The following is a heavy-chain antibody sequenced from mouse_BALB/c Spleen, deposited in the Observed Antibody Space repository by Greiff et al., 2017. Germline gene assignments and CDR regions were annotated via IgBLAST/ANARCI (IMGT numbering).Heavy chain of an antibody. CDR2: ISSGSSTI. CDR3: ARSVGLLFDY. V-gene: IGHV5-17*02. Sequence: EVQLVESGGGLVQPGGSRKLSCAASGFTFSSFGMHWVRQAPEKGLEWVAYISSGSSTIYYADTVKGRFTISRDNPKNTLFLQMTSLRSEDTAMYYCARSVGLLFDYWGQGTTLTVSS. D-gene: IGHD2-10*01. CDR1: GFTFSSFG. J-gene: IGHJ2*01.